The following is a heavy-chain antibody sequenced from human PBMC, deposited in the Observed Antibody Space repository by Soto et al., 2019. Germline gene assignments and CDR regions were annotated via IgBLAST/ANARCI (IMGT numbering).Heavy chain of an antibody. CDR1: GFTFSSYG. Sequence: GGSLRLSCAASGFTFSSYGMHWVRQAPGKGLEWVAVISYDGSNKYYADSVKGRFTISRDNSKNTLYLQMNSLRAEDTAVYYCAKNGVCGASSATVTTQLGHRGTCGMDVWGQGTTVTVSS. CDR3: AKNGVCGASSATVTTQLGHRGTCGMDV. V-gene: IGHV3-30*18. J-gene: IGHJ6*02. CDR2: ISYDGSNK. D-gene: IGHD4-4*01.